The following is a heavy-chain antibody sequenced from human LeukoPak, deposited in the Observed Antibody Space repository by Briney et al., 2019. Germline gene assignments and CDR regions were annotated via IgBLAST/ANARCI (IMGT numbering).Heavy chain of an antibody. J-gene: IGHJ4*02. D-gene: IGHD3-10*01. CDR3: ARDSVGMYYFDY. Sequence: GGSLRLSCVASGFTFHSYAMTWVRQAPGKGLQWVSSIIGGGRDTHHADSVKGRFTISRGNAKNSLYLQMNSLRAEDTSVYYCARDSVGMYYFDYWGQGTLVTVSS. CDR1: GFTFHSYA. CDR2: IIGGGRDT. V-gene: IGHV3-21*01.